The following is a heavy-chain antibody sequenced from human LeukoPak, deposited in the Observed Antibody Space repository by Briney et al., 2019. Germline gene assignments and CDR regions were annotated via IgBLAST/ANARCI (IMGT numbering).Heavy chain of an antibody. CDR2: ISGSGGST. CDR3: AKDRRAGSYDY. J-gene: IGHJ4*02. CDR1: GFTFSRNG. Sequence: GGSLRLSCAASGFTFSRNGMTWVRQAPGKGLEWASAISGSGGSTYYADSVKGRFTISRDNSKNTLYLQMNSLRAEDTAVYYCAKDRRAGSYDYWGQGTLVTVSS. V-gene: IGHV3-23*01. D-gene: IGHD3-10*01.